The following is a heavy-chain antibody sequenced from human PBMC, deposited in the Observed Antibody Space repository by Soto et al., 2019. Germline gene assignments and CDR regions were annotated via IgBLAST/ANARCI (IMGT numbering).Heavy chain of an antibody. J-gene: IGHJ2*01. CDR3: ATGGSYCSTTGCLYWWLDL. D-gene: IGHD2-2*01. V-gene: IGHV4-4*02. Sequence: QVQLQESGPGLVEPSGTLSLTCAVSSGSISTNSWWSWVRQPPGKGLEWIGEIYHSGSTNYNPSLTRRVTIPLDKSKSQFCRKLHSVPAADTAVYYCATGGSYCSTTGCLYWWLDLWGRGPRVSVSS. CDR2: IYHSGST. CDR1: SGSISTNSW.